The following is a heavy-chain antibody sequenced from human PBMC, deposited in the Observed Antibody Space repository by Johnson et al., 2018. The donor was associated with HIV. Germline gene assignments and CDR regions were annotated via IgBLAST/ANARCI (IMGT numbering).Heavy chain of an antibody. CDR2: IKQDGSEQ. J-gene: IGHJ3*02. Sequence: VQLVVSGGGVVQPGGSLRLSCAASGFTFSSYGMHWVRQAPGKGLEWVANIKQDGSEQYYVDSVKGRFTISRDNSKNTLYLQMNSLKTEDTAVYYCSTGGPYCGDDCYSRGGSDIWGQGTMVTVSS. CDR3: STGGPYCGDDCYSRGGSDI. D-gene: IGHD2-21*01. CDR1: GFTFSSYG. V-gene: IGHV3-7*03.